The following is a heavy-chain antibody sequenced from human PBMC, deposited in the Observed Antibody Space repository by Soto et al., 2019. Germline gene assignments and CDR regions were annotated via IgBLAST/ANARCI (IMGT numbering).Heavy chain of an antibody. Sequence: PGGSLRLSCAASGFTFSSYSMNWVRQAPGKGLEWVSSISSSSYIYYADSVKGRFTISRDNAKNSLYLQMNSLRAEDTAFYYCAKDTGPNWGQGTLVTVSS. CDR2: ISSSSYI. CDR1: GFTFSSYS. V-gene: IGHV3-21*04. CDR3: AKDTGPN. J-gene: IGHJ4*02.